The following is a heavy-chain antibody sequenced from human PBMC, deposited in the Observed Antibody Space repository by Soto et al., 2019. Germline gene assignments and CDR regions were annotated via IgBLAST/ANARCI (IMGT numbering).Heavy chain of an antibody. CDR3: ARHPTVTIYYYYYGMDV. Sequence: GESLKISCKGSGYSFTSYWISWVRQMPGKGLEWMGRIDPSDSYTNYSPSFQGHVTISADKSISTAYLQWSSLKASDTAMYYCARHPTVTIYYYYYGMDVWGQGTTVTVS. CDR2: IDPSDSYT. CDR1: GYSFTSYW. V-gene: IGHV5-10-1*01. J-gene: IGHJ6*02. D-gene: IGHD4-4*01.